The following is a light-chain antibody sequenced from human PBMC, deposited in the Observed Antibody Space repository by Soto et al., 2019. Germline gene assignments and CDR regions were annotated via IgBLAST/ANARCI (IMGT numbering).Light chain of an antibody. V-gene: IGLV2-14*01. J-gene: IGLJ1*01. CDR1: SSDVGGYNY. CDR3: SSYTSSSTLPYG. CDR2: DVS. Sequence: QSVLTQPASVSGSPGQSITISCTGTSSDVGGYNYVSWYQQHPGNSPKLMIYDVSNRPSGVSNRFSGSKSGNTASLTISGLQAEDEADYYCSSYTSSSTLPYGFGTGTKVTVL.